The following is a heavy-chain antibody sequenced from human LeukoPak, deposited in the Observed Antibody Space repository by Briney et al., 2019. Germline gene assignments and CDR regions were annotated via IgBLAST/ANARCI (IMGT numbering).Heavy chain of an antibody. CDR2: IYYSGST. Sequence: SETLSLTCAVYGGSFSGYYWSWIRQPPGKGLEWFGYIYYSGSTNYNPSLKSRVTISVDTSKNQFSLKLSSVTAADTAVYYCARDEPELQGFDYWGQGTLVTVSS. CDR1: GGSFSGYY. V-gene: IGHV4-59*01. CDR3: ARDEPELQGFDY. J-gene: IGHJ4*02. D-gene: IGHD1-26*01.